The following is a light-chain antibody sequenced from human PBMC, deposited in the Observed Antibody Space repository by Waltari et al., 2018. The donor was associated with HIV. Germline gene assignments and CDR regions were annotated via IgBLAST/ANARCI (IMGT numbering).Light chain of an antibody. CDR3: ATWDDSLSGSVL. CDR2: RNN. J-gene: IGLJ2*01. Sequence: QSVLTQPPSASGTPGQRVTISCSGSRYKIGSNYVYWYQDLPGTAPKLLIYRNNQRPSGVPDRFSGSKSGTSASLAISGLRSEDEAAYYCATWDDSLSGSVLFGGGTKLTVL. V-gene: IGLV1-47*01. CDR1: RYKIGSNY.